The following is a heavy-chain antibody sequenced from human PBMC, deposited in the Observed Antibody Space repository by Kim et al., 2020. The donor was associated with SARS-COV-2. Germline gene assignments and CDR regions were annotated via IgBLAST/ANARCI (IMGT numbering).Heavy chain of an antibody. V-gene: IGHV3-11*03. CDR3: ASPELLWFGELFPPGY. J-gene: IGHJ4*02. CDR2: ISSSSYT. Sequence: GGSLRLSCAASGFAFSDYYMSWIRQAPGKGLEWVSYISSSSYTNYADSVKGRFTISRDNAKNSLYLQMNSLRAEDTAVYYCASPELLWFGELFPPGYWGQGTLVTVSS. CDR1: GFAFSDYY. D-gene: IGHD3-10*01.